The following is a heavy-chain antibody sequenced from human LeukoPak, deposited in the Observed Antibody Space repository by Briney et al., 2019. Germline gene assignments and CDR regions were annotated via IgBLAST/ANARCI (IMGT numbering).Heavy chain of an antibody. V-gene: IGHV1-24*01. Sequence: ASVKVSCKVSGYTLTELSMHWVRQAPGKGLEWMGGFDPEDGETIYAQKFQGRVTMTEDTSTDTAYMELSSLRSEDMAVYYCATDFLLTEYSSSWSTKFDYWGQGTLVTVSS. CDR3: ATDFLLTEYSSSWSTKFDY. J-gene: IGHJ4*02. CDR1: GYTLTELS. D-gene: IGHD6-13*01. CDR2: FDPEDGET.